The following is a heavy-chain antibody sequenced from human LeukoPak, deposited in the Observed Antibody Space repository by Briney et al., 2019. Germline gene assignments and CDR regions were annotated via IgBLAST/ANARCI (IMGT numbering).Heavy chain of an antibody. D-gene: IGHD1-26*01. Sequence: GGSLRLSCAASGFTFSIYEMNWVRQAPGKGLEWVSSITGSSSYIYYADSMKGRFTISRDNAQNSLYLQMNSLRADDTAVYYCAKGSDFDYWGQGPLVTVSS. CDR2: ITGSSSYI. J-gene: IGHJ4*02. CDR1: GFTFSIYE. CDR3: AKGSDFDY. V-gene: IGHV3-21*01.